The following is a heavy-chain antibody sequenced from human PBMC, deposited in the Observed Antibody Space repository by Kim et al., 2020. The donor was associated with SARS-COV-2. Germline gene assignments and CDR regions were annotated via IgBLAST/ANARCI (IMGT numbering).Heavy chain of an antibody. Sequence: SETLSLTCIVSGGSISTSHYYWGWIRQPPGKGLEWIGSIYYSGSTYYNPSLKSRVTISVETSKNQVSLRLKSVTAADTAVYYCAARATECRRTECYADSFDIWGQGTMVSVSA. V-gene: IGHV4-39*01. D-gene: IGHD2-15*01. J-gene: IGHJ3*02. CDR1: GGSISTSHYY. CDR3: AARATECRRTECYADSFDI. CDR2: IYYSGST.